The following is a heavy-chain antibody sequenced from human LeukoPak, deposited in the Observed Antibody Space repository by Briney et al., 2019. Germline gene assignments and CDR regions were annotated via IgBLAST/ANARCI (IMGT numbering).Heavy chain of an antibody. CDR3: ARVPPYDFWSGYHDAFDI. Sequence: ASVKVSCKASGYTFTSYGISWVRQAPGQGLEWMGWMNPNSGNTGYAQKFQGRVTITRNTSISTAYMELSSLRSEDTAVYYCARVPPYDFWSGYHDAFDIWGQGTMVTVSS. CDR1: GYTFTSYG. V-gene: IGHV1-8*03. CDR2: MNPNSGNT. J-gene: IGHJ3*02. D-gene: IGHD3-3*01.